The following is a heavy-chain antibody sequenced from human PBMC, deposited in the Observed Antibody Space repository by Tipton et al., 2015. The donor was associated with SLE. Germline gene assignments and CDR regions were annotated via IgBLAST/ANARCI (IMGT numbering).Heavy chain of an antibody. D-gene: IGHD6-6*01. J-gene: IGHJ5*02. Sequence: QVQLVQSGAEVKKPGASVKVSCKASGYTFTNFGISWVRQAPGQGLEWMGWISAYNGDTNYAQKFKGRVTMTTDTSTDTAYMELKSLTSDDTAVYYCARDKPYSNWSRGGWFDPWGQGTLVIVSS. V-gene: IGHV1-18*01. CDR2: ISAYNGDT. CDR1: GYTFTNFG. CDR3: ARDKPYSNWSRGGWFDP.